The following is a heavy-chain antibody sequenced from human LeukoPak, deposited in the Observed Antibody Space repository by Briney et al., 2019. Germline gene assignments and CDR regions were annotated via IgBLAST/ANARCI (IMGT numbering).Heavy chain of an antibody. D-gene: IGHD3-22*01. V-gene: IGHV1-24*01. J-gene: IGHJ4*02. CDR2: FDPEDGET. CDR1: GGTFGSHV. CDR3: ATDLGYYDSSGYYSAFDY. Sequence: ASVKVSCKASGGTFGSHVINWVRQAPGQGLEWMGGFDPEDGETIYAQKFQGRVTMTEDTSTDTAYMELSSLRSEDTAVYYCATDLGYYDSSGYYSAFDYWGQGTLVTVSS.